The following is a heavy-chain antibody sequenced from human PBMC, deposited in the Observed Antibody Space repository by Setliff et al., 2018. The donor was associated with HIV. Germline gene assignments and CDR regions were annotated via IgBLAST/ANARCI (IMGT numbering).Heavy chain of an antibody. V-gene: IGHV3-11*04. CDR1: GFTFSDYY. CDR3: AKMTPSYYFYMDA. CDR2: ISTSGSPI. J-gene: IGHJ6*03. D-gene: IGHD2-15*01. Sequence: RGSLRLSCAASGFTFSDYYMSWIRQAPGKGLEWVSFISTSGSPIYYADSVKGRFTISRDNAKNSLYLQMHSLRAEDTAIYYCAKMTPSYYFYMDAWGNGTTVTVSS.